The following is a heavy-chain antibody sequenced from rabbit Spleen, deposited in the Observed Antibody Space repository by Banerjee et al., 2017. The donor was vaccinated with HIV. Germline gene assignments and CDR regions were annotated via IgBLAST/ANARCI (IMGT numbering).Heavy chain of an antibody. V-gene: IGHV1S45*01. CDR1: GIDFSTYYY. J-gene: IGHJ4*01. CDR2: IYGGSGST. Sequence: QQQLEESGGGLVKPGGTLTLTCKASGIDFSTYYYMCWVRQAPGKGLEWIGCIYGGSGSTWYASWAKGRFTISKTSSTTVTLQMTSLTAADTATYFCARDMRYGDSSGVYHLWGPGTLVTVS. CDR3: ARDMRYGDSSGVYHL. D-gene: IGHD1-1*01.